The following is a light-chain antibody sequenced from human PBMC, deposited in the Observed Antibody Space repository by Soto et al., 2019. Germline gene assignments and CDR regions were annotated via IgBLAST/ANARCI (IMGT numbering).Light chain of an antibody. Sequence: QSALTQPDSVSGSPGQSITISCSGTSSDVGGYNYVSWYQQHPGKAPKLMIYDVSNRPSGVSNRFSGSKSGNTASLAISGVQAEGEAGYCFSSYASSNTPEGGLGGGTKRTLL. CDR1: SSDVGGYNY. V-gene: IGLV2-14*01. CDR3: SSYASSNTPEGG. CDR2: DVS. J-gene: IGLJ2*01.